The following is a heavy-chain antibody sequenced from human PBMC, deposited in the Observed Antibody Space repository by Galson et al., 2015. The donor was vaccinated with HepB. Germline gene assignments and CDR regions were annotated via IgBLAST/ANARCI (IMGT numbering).Heavy chain of an antibody. CDR1: GYTSTSYG. CDR3: ARDRSSTSPGYMDV. V-gene: IGHV1-18*01. D-gene: IGHD2-2*01. J-gene: IGHJ6*03. Sequence: SVKVSCKASGYTSTSYGISWVRQAPGQGLEWMGWISAYNGNTNYAQKLQGRVTMTTDTSTSTAYMELRSLRSDDTAVYYCARDRSSTSPGYMDVWGKGTTVTVSS. CDR2: ISAYNGNT.